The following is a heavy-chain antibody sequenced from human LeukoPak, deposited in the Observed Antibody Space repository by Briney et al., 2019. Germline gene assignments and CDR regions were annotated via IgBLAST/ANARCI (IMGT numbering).Heavy chain of an antibody. CDR3: AKEGAGRSYGIFDY. Sequence: PGGSLRLSCAASGFTFDDYAMHWVRQAPGKGLEWVSAISGSGGSTYYADSVKGRFTISRDNSKNTLYLQMNSLRAEDTAVYYCAKEGAGRSYGIFDYWGQGTLVTVSS. CDR2: ISGSGGST. J-gene: IGHJ4*02. D-gene: IGHD5-18*01. V-gene: IGHV3-23*01. CDR1: GFTFDDYA.